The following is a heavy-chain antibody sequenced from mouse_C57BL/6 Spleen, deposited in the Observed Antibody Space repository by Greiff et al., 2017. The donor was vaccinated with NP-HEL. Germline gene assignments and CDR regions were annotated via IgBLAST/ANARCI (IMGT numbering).Heavy chain of an antibody. CDR2: IYPGSGST. V-gene: IGHV1-55*01. CDR1: GYTFTSYW. Sequence: QVQLQQPGAELVKPGASVKLSCKASGYTFTSYWITWVKQRPGQGLEWIGDIYPGSGSTNYNEKFKSKATLTVDTSSSTAYMQLSSLTSEDSAVYYCASPSYYYGSSYGYFDVWGTGTTVTVSS. J-gene: IGHJ1*03. D-gene: IGHD1-1*01. CDR3: ASPSYYYGSSYGYFDV.